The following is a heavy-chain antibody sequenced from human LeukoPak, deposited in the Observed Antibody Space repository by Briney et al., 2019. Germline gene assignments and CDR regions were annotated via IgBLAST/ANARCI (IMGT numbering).Heavy chain of an antibody. CDR3: AKDRSGYSGYGFDY. CDR2: IDGSAGST. J-gene: IGHJ4*02. D-gene: IGHD5-12*01. V-gene: IGHV3-23*01. CDR1: GFTFSSYA. Sequence: GGSLRLSCAASGFTFSSYAMSWVRQAPGKGLEWGSGIDGSAGSTYYADSVKGRFTISRDNSKNTLYLQMNSLRAEDTAVYYCAKDRSGYSGYGFDYWGQGSLVTVSS.